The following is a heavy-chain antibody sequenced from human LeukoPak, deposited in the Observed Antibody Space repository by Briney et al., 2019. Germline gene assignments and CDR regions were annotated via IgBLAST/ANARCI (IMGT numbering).Heavy chain of an antibody. CDR3: AKGLLWFGRSYYYYGMDV. D-gene: IGHD3-10*01. V-gene: IGHV3-23*01. Sequence: GGSLRLSCAASEFTFNSYAMSWVRQAPGKGLEWVSAISGSGGNTYYADSVKGRFTISRDNSKNTLYHQMNSLRAEDTAVYYCAKGLLWFGRSYYYYGMDVWGQGTTVTVSS. J-gene: IGHJ6*02. CDR2: ISGSGGNT. CDR1: EFTFNSYA.